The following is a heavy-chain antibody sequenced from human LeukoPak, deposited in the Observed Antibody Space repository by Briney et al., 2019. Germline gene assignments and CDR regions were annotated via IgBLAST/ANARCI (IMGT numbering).Heavy chain of an antibody. Sequence: GGSLRLSCAASGSTFSSYGMHWVRQAPGKGLEWVAFIRYDGSNKYYADSVKGRFTISRDNSKNTLYLQMNSLRAEDTAVYYCARDYSGNYYKGFDYWGQGILVTVSS. CDR1: GSTFSSYG. V-gene: IGHV3-30*02. CDR3: ARDYSGNYYKGFDY. J-gene: IGHJ4*02. D-gene: IGHD1-26*01. CDR2: IRYDGSNK.